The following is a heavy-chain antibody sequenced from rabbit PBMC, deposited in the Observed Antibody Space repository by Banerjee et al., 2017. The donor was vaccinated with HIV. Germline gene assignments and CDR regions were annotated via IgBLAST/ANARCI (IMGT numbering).Heavy chain of an antibody. D-gene: IGHD7-1*01. CDR1: GFSFSNKYV. CDR3: ARDRDTGTVYYFDL. Sequence: QEQLEESGGGLVKPEGSLTLTCTASGFSFSNKYVMCWVRQAPGKGLEWIACINTSSGNIVYASWAKGRFTISKASSTTVTLQMTSLTAADTATYFCARDRDTGTVYYFDLWGPGTLVTVS. J-gene: IGHJ4*01. CDR2: INTSSGNI. V-gene: IGHV1S45*01.